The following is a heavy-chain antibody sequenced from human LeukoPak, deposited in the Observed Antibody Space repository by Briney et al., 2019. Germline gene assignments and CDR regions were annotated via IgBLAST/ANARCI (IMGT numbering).Heavy chain of an antibody. CDR3: ARSQNYYGSGDY. CDR2: IYHSGST. J-gene: IGHJ4*02. V-gene: IGHV4-30-2*01. D-gene: IGHD3-10*01. Sequence: PSETLSLTCAVSGGSISSGGYSWSWIRQPPGKGLEWIGYIYHSGSTYYNPSLKSRVTISVDRSKNQFSLKLSSVTAVDTAVYYCARSQNYYGSGDYWSQGTLVTVSS. CDR1: GGSISSGGYS.